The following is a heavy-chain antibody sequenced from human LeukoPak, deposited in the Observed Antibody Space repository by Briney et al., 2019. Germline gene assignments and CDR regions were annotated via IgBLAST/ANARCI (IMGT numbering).Heavy chain of an antibody. J-gene: IGHJ4*02. CDR3: ARGRFLEWFLF. Sequence: GGSLRLSCAASGFTFSRYWMHWVRQAPGKGLMWVSRISPDGSTTLYADSVKGRFTISRDNAKNSLYLQMNSLRGEDTAVYYCARGRFLEWFLFWGQGTLVTVSS. CDR2: ISPDGSTT. V-gene: IGHV3-74*03. D-gene: IGHD3-3*01. CDR1: GFTFSRYW.